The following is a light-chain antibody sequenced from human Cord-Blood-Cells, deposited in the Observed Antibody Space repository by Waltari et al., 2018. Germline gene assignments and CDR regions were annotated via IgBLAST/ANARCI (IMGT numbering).Light chain of an antibody. V-gene: IGKV3-11*01. CDR1: QGVSSY. CDR3: QQRSNWLT. J-gene: IGKJ4*01. Sequence: EIVLTQSPATLSLSPGERATLSCRASQGVSSYFAWYQQKPGQAPRLLIYDASNRATGIPARFSGSGSGTDFTLTISSLEPEDFAVYYCQQRSNWLTFGGGTKVEIK. CDR2: DAS.